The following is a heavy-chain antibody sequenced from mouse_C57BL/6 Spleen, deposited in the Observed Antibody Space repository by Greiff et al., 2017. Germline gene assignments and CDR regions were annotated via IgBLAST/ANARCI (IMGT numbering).Heavy chain of an antibody. CDR1: GYSITSGYY. V-gene: IGHV3-6*01. J-gene: IGHJ3*01. CDR2: ISYDGSN. Sequence: EVKLEESGPGLVKPSQSLSLTCSVTGYSITSGYYWNWIRQFPGNKLEWMGYISYDGSNNYNPSLKNRISITRDTSKNQVFLKLNSVTTEDTATYYCAREGYYGSSGGFAYWGQGTLVTVSA. D-gene: IGHD1-1*01. CDR3: AREGYYGSSGGFAY.